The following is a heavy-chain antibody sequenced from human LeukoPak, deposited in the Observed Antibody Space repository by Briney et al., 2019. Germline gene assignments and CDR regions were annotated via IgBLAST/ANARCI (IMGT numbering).Heavy chain of an antibody. D-gene: IGHD3-3*01. V-gene: IGHV3-30*18. J-gene: IGHJ6*02. CDR1: GFTFSSYG. Sequence: GGSLRLSCAASGFTFSSYGMHWVRQAPGKGLEWVAVISYDGSNKYYADSVKGRFTISRDNSKNTLYLQMNSLRAEDTAVYYCAKEHTIFGVVRSYGMDVWGQGTTVTVSS. CDR2: ISYDGSNK. CDR3: AKEHTIFGVVRSYGMDV.